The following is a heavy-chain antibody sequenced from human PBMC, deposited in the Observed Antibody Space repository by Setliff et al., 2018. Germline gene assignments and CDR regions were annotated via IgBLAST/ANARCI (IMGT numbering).Heavy chain of an antibody. Sequence: TLSLTCSVSGDSMSTYYWNWIRQSPGTGLEWIAYVHDNGETNQNPSLKSRVTISVDTSKNQFSLKMTSVTAADTAIYYCARGSTGIYDPWGQGILVTVSS. CDR2: VHDNGET. J-gene: IGHJ5*02. V-gene: IGHV4-59*13. CDR1: GDSMSTYY. CDR3: ARGSTGIYDP. D-gene: IGHD1-1*01.